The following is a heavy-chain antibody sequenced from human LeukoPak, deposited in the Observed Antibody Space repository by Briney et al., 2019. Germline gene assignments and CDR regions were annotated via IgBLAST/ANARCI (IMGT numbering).Heavy chain of an antibody. CDR2: IQSKTDGGTT. CDR1: GFTFSDAW. J-gene: IGHJ4*02. Sequence: GGSLRLSCAASGFTFSDAWMTWVRQAPGKGLECVGFIQSKTDGGTTDSAATVKGRFTVSRDESKNTLYLQMNSLKTEDTAVYYCTTWSSQFDYWGQGTLVSVCS. CDR3: TTWSSQFDY. D-gene: IGHD6-6*01. V-gene: IGHV3-15*01.